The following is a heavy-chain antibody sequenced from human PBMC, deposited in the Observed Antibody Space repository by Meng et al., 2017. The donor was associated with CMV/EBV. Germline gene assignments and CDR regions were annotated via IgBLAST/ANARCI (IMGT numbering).Heavy chain of an antibody. CDR3: VSTAGVVPAATYYYYYGMDV. D-gene: IGHD2-2*01. Sequence: GGSLRLSCKGSGYSFTSYWIGWVRQMPGKGLEWMGIIYPGDSDTRYSPSFQGQVTISADKSISTAYLQWSSLKASDTAMYYCVSTAGVVPAATYYYYYGMDVWGQGTTVTVSS. CDR1: GYSFTSYW. J-gene: IGHJ6*02. V-gene: IGHV5-51*01. CDR2: IYPGDSDT.